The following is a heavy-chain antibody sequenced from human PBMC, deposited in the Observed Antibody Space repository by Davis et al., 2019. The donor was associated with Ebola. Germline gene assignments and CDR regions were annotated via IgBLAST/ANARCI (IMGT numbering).Heavy chain of an antibody. J-gene: IGHJ4*02. D-gene: IGHD6-19*01. CDR2: INQDGSEK. V-gene: IGHV3-7*01. CDR3: ARDYRKREAGVSDY. CDR1: GFTFSNYW. Sequence: PGGSLRLSCVASGFTFSNYWLNWVRHAPGKGLEWVANINQDGSEKNYVDSVKGRFAISRDNSKNTLYLQMNSLRAEDTAVYYCARDYRKREAGVSDYWGQGTLVTVSS.